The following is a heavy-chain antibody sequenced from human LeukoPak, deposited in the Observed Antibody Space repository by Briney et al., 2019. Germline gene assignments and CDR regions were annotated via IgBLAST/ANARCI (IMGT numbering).Heavy chain of an antibody. J-gene: IGHJ6*03. CDR3: ARERKSNYYLDV. V-gene: IGHV3-21*01. Sequence: GGSLRLSCEASGFTFNTYSMNWARQAPGKGLEWVSSIDSSGGYMFYADSVKGRFIISRDNAKNSLYLQMNSLRAEDTAVYYCARERKSNYYLDVWGKGTTVTVSS. CDR2: IDSSGGYM. CDR1: GFTFNTYS.